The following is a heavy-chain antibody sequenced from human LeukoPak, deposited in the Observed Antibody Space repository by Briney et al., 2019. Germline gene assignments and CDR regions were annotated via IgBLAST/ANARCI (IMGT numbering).Heavy chain of an antibody. CDR2: ISSNIRYI. CDR3: ARVAEAAAFDS. J-gene: IGHJ4*02. D-gene: IGHD6-13*01. V-gene: IGHV3-21*06. CDR1: GFTFGTYS. Sequence: PGGSLRLSCAASGFTFGTYSMNWVRQAPGKGLEWVSSISSNIRYIYYADSMTGRFTISRDNAKNSLYLQMNSLKPKDTAVCYCARVAEAAAFDSWGQGTLVTVSS.